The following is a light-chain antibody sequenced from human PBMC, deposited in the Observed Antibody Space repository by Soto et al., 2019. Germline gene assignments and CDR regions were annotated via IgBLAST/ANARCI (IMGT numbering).Light chain of an antibody. CDR2: GAS. J-gene: IGKJ1*01. Sequence: EIVMTQSPATLSVSPGERATLSCRASQSVSSNLAWYQQRPGQAPRRLIYGASNRATGVPDRFSGTGSETDFTLTISRLEPEDFGLYYCHQYNNFWTFGQGTKVDIK. CDR1: QSVSSN. V-gene: IGKV3D-15*01. CDR3: HQYNNFWT.